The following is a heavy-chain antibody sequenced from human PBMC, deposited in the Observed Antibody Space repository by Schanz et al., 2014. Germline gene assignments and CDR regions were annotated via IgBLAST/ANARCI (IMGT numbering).Heavy chain of an antibody. D-gene: IGHD3-16*01. J-gene: IGHJ3*01. CDR2: ISWNSGTA. V-gene: IGHV3-9*01. Sequence: EVQLVESGGGLVQPGRSLRLSCAASGFTFDDYAMHWVRQAPGKGLEYVSGISWNSGTAVYADSAKGRFTISRDNAKNSLYLQMNSLRAEDTALYYCTRDRGALINHNDALDLWGQGTMVSVSS. CDR3: TRDRGALINHNDALDL. CDR1: GFTFDDYA.